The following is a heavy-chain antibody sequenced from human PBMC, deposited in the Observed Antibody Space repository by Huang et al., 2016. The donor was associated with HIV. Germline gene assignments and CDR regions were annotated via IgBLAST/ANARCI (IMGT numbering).Heavy chain of an antibody. V-gene: IGHV3-74*01. J-gene: IGHJ4*02. CDR3: ARDPRIQSWLNFFDY. D-gene: IGHD3-22*01. CDR1: GFSISSYW. Sequence: EVQLVESGGGLVQPGGSLRLSCAASGFSISSYWMHWVRQAPGKGLVWVSRSSSDGSSTSDAESEKGRVTIARDNAKNTLYLQMNSLRAEDTAVYYCARDPRIQSWLNFFDYWGQGTLVSVSS. CDR2: SSSDGSST.